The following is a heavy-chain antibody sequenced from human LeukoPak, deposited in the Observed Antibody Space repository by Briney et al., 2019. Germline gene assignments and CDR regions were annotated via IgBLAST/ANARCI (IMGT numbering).Heavy chain of an antibody. Sequence: ASVKVSCKASGYTFTSYGISWVRQAPGQGLEWMGWISAYNGNTNYAQKLQGRVTMTADTSTSTAYMELRSLRSDDTAAYYCARDWGPYYYGSGSYPDAFDIWGQGTMVTVSS. CDR3: ARDWGPYYYGSGSYPDAFDI. CDR2: ISAYNGNT. V-gene: IGHV1-18*01. CDR1: GYTFTSYG. J-gene: IGHJ3*02. D-gene: IGHD3-10*01.